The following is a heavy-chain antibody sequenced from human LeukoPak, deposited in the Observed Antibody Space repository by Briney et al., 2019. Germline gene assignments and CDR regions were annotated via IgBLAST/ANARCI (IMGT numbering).Heavy chain of an antibody. Sequence: PGGSLRLSCAGSGFTFSDSWMAWVRQVPGTGLEWVANINKRGSETYYVDSVRGRFTISRDNDKNSLFLQMNSLRVDDTALYYCARELVVGPAEYFQHWGHGTLATVSS. J-gene: IGHJ1*01. CDR1: GFTFSDSW. D-gene: IGHD2-8*02. V-gene: IGHV3-7*01. CDR3: ARELVVGPAEYFQH. CDR2: INKRGSET.